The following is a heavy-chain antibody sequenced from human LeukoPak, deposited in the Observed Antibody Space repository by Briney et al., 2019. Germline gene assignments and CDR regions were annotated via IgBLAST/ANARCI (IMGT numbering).Heavy chain of an antibody. Sequence: ASVKVSCKASGGTFSSYAISWVRQAPGQGLEWMGGIIPIFGTANYAQKFQGRVTITADESTSTAYMELSSLRSEDTAVYYCARKPQPYYYMDVWGKGTTVTVSS. D-gene: IGHD1-14*01. CDR2: IIPIFGTA. V-gene: IGHV1-69*13. CDR1: GGTFSSYA. CDR3: ARKPQPYYYMDV. J-gene: IGHJ6*03.